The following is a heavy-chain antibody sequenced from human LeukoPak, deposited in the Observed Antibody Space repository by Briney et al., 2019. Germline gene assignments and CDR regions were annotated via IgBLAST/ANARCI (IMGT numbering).Heavy chain of an antibody. CDR2: IYYSGNT. D-gene: IGHD6-13*01. J-gene: IGHJ4*02. CDR1: GGSISSRDNY. V-gene: IGHV4-39*07. Sequence: SETLSLTCTVSGGSISSRDNYWGWFRQPPGKGLEWIGSIYYSGNTYYNPSLESRVTVSVDTSKNQFSLKLSSVTAADTAVYYCARGLMMAVAGRGEFHYWGQGTLVTVSS. CDR3: ARGLMMAVAGRGEFHY.